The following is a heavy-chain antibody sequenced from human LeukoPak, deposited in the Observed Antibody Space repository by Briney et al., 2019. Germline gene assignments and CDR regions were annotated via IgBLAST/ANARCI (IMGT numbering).Heavy chain of an antibody. Sequence: QTGGSLRLSCAASGFTFSDFAMTWVRQAPGKGLEWVSAMSGSGDATYYADSVKGRFTISRDNSKSTLYLQMNDVETEDTAIYYCSKGRSNFGYLSGDYWGQGTLVTVSS. CDR1: GFTFSDFA. J-gene: IGHJ4*02. CDR2: MSGSGDAT. V-gene: IGHV3-23*01. D-gene: IGHD1-20*01. CDR3: SKGRSNFGYLSGDY.